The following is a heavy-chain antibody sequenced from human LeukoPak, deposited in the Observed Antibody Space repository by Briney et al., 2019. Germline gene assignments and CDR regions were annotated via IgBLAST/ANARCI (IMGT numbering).Heavy chain of an antibody. CDR3: ARDPRLRLKRSGWFDP. D-gene: IGHD4-17*01. Sequence: GGSLRLSCAASGLTYSSYNMTWVRQAPGKGLECVSFITTRSGTYYVDSVKGRFTISRDNAKNSLYLQMNSLRAEDTAVYYCARDPRLRLKRSGWFDPWGQGTLVTVSS. CDR2: ITTRSGT. CDR1: GLTYSSYN. V-gene: IGHV3-48*04. J-gene: IGHJ5*02.